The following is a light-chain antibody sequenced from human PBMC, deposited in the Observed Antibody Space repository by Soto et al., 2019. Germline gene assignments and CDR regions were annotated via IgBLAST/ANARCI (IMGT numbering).Light chain of an antibody. CDR2: GAS. V-gene: IGKV3-15*01. CDR3: QQYYSWYT. CDR1: QSVSSK. Sequence: EIVMTQSPATLSVSPGERATLSCRASQSVSSKLAWYQQKPGQAPRLLIYGASTRATGIPARLSGSGSGTEFTLTISRLQSEDFAVYCCQQYYSWYTFGQGTKLEIK. J-gene: IGKJ2*01.